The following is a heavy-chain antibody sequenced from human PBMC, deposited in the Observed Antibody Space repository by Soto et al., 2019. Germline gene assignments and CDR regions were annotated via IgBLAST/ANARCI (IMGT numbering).Heavy chain of an antibody. CDR3: ASGMSIRIVEWFRAVSSFDS. D-gene: IGHD3-3*01. J-gene: IGHJ5*01. Sequence: ASVKVSCKASGYTFTSYAMHWVRQAPGQRPEWMGWINAGNGNTKYSQKFQGRVTITRDTSASTAYMELSSLRSEDTAVYYCASGMSIRIVEWFRAVSSFDSWGQGTLVTVSS. V-gene: IGHV1-3*01. CDR2: INAGNGNT. CDR1: GYTFTSYA.